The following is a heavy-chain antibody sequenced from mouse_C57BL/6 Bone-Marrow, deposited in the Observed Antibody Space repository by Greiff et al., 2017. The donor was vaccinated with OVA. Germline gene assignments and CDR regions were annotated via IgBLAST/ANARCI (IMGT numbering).Heavy chain of an antibody. CDR3: AKNVRRELYYFDY. V-gene: IGHV2-5*01. CDR2: IWRGGST. J-gene: IGHJ2*01. CDR1: GFSLTSYG. Sequence: VQGVESGPGLVQPSQSLSITCTVSGFSLTSYGVHWVRQSPGKGLEWLGVIWRGGSTDYNAAFMSRLSITKDNSKSQVFFKMNSLQADDTAIYYCAKNVRRELYYFDYWGQGTTLTVSS.